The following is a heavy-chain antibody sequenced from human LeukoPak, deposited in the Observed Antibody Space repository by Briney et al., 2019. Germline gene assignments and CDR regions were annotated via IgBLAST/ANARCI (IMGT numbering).Heavy chain of an antibody. CDR1: GGSISSGDYY. CDR2: IYYSGST. D-gene: IGHD6-13*01. Sequence: SETLSLTCTVSGGSISSGDYYWRWIRQPPGKGLEWIGYIYYSGSTYYNPSLKSRVTISVDTSKIQFSLKLSSVTAADTAVYYCARVWYSSSCFDYWGQGTLVTVSS. J-gene: IGHJ4*02. V-gene: IGHV4-30-4*08. CDR3: ARVWYSSSCFDY.